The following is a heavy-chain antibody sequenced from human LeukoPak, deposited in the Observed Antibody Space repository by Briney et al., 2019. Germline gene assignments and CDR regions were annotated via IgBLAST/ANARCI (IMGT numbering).Heavy chain of an antibody. V-gene: IGHV4-34*01. D-gene: IGHD3-9*01. CDR2: INHSGSN. CDR3: ARHASPYYDILTGYKPRTFDY. J-gene: IGHJ4*02. Sequence: SETLSLTCAVYGGSFSGYYWSWIRQPPGKGLEWIGEINHSGSNNYNPSLKGRVTISVDTSKNQFSLKLSSVTAADTAVYYCARHASPYYDILTGYKPRTFDYWGQGTLVTVSS. CDR1: GGSFSGYY.